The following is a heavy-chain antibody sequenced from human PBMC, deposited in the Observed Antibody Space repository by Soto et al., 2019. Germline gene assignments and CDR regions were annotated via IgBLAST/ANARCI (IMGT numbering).Heavy chain of an antibody. CDR2: VYYSGTT. J-gene: IGHJ4*02. CDR1: GDSIRSSSYY. V-gene: IGHV4-39*01. Sequence: SETLSLTCSVSGDSIRSSSYYWDWIRQSPRKGLEWVGSVYYSGTTYYNPSLKSRVSISIDTSKHQFSLKSRSVTAADTAVSYCGRGNFWRGKGLLDSWGQGTLGNVCS. D-gene: IGHD3-3*01. CDR3: GRGNFWRGKGLLDS.